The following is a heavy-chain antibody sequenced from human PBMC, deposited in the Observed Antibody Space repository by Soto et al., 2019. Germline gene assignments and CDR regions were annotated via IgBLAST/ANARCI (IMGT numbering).Heavy chain of an antibody. CDR2: INAFNGNT. D-gene: IGHD6-19*01. J-gene: IGHJ4*02. CDR1: GYTFISYG. V-gene: IGHV1-18*01. CDR3: ARDHVAVTYFDY. Sequence: QVQLVQSGAEVKKPGASVKVSCKASGYTFISYGISWVRQAPGQGLEWMGWINAFNGNTNYAQKLQGRVTMTRDTSTRTAYMELRSLRSDDTAVYYCARDHVAVTYFDYWGQGTLVTVSS.